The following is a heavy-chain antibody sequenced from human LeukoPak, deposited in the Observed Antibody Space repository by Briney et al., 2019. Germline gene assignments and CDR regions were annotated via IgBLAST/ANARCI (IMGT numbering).Heavy chain of an antibody. V-gene: IGHV4-59*01. CDR1: GGSISSYY. Sequence: SETLSLTCTVSGGSISSYYWSWIRQPPGKGLEWIGYIYYSGSTNYSPSLKSRLTISVDTSKNQFSLQLTSVTAADTAVYYCARDLYYGSGSYESRAFDIWGQGTLVTVSS. CDR3: ARDLYYGSGSYESRAFDI. CDR2: IYYSGST. J-gene: IGHJ3*02. D-gene: IGHD3-10*01.